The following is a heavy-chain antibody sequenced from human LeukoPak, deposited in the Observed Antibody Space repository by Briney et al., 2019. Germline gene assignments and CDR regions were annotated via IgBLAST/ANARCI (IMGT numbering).Heavy chain of an antibody. D-gene: IGHD2-2*01. Sequence: PGGSLRLSCAASGFTFSSYSMNWVRQAPGKGLEWVSSISSSSSYIYYADSVKGRFTISRDNAKNSLYLQMSSLRAEDTAVYYCTKAPGPAAVGEFDYWGQGTLVTVSS. J-gene: IGHJ4*02. V-gene: IGHV3-21*04. CDR3: TKAPGPAAVGEFDY. CDR1: GFTFSSYS. CDR2: ISSSSSYI.